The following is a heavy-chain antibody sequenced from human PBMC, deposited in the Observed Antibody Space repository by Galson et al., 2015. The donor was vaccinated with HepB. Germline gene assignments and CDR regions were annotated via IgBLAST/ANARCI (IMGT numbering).Heavy chain of an antibody. CDR3: AREGHGSGSPPAGAFDI. CDR1: GFTVSSDF. J-gene: IGHJ3*02. CDR2: IYSGGST. V-gene: IGHV3-53*01. D-gene: IGHD3-10*01. Sequence: SLRLSCAASGFTVSSDFMSWVRQAPGKGLEWVSVIYSGGSTFYADSVKGRFTISRDNSKSTLYLQMNSLRAEDTAVYYCAREGHGSGSPPAGAFDIWGQGTLVTVSS.